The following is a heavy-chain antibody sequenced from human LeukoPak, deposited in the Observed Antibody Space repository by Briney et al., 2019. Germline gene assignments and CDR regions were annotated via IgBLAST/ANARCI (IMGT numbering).Heavy chain of an antibody. Sequence: SETLSLTCTVSGFSISSSDYYWSWIRQHPTKGLEWIGYISYSGSTYYNPSLKSRVTISVDTSKNHSSLRLSSVTAADTAVYYCARNFDSYNAFDIWGQGTMVTVSS. CDR2: ISYSGST. CDR1: GFSISSSDYY. V-gene: IGHV4-31*03. D-gene: IGHD3-22*01. CDR3: ARNFDSYNAFDI. J-gene: IGHJ3*02.